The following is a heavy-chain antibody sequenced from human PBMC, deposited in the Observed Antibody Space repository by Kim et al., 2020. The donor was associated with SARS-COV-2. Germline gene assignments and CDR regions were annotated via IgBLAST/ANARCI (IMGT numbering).Heavy chain of an antibody. CDR3: TRIPATTLAFWDAFDI. J-gene: IGHJ3*02. V-gene: IGHV3-73*01. Sequence: AGSVKGRFTISRDDSKNTAYLEMSGLKTEDTALYYCTRIPATTLAFWDAFDIWGQGTMVTVSS. D-gene: IGHD1-1*01.